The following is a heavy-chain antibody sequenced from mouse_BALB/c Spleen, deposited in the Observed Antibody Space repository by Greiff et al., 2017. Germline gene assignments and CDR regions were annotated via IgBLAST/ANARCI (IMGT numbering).Heavy chain of an antibody. CDR2: INPYYGST. Sequence: EVQLQQTGPELVKPGASVKISCKASGYSFTDYIMLWVKQSHGKSLEWIGNINPYYGSTSYNLKFKGKATLTVDKSSSTAYMQLNSLTSEDSAVYYCARNYYYGSSYAMDYWGQGTSVTVSS. V-gene: IGHV1-39*01. D-gene: IGHD1-1*01. CDR1: GYSFTDYI. J-gene: IGHJ4*01. CDR3: ARNYYYGSSYAMDY.